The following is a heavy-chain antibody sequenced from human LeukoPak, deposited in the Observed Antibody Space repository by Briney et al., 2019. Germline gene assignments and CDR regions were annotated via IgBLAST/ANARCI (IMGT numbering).Heavy chain of an antibody. CDR2: ISSSSSFI. D-gene: IGHD4-17*01. V-gene: IGHV3-21*01. Sequence: PGGSLRLSCAASGFTFSSHTVTWVRQAPGRGLEWVSSISSSSSFIHYADSVRGRFTISRVNAKKSLYLQMNSLRAEDTAVYYCARLWDYGDFQNAFDIWGQGTTVTVSS. J-gene: IGHJ3*02. CDR1: GFTFSSHT. CDR3: ARLWDYGDFQNAFDI.